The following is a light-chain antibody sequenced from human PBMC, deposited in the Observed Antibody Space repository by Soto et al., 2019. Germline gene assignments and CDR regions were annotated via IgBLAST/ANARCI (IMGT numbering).Light chain of an antibody. Sequence: EIVMTQSPATLSASPGDTVTLSCRASQRIGSNLAWYQQKPGQAPRLLIYGASTRATGGPARFSGSGSETEFTLTISSLQSEDFALYHCQQWIRWTFGQGTRLELK. J-gene: IGKJ1*01. CDR2: GAS. V-gene: IGKV3-15*01. CDR3: QQWIRWT. CDR1: QRIGSN.